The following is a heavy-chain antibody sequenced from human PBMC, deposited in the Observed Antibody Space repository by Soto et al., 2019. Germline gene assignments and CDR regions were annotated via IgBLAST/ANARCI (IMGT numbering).Heavy chain of an antibody. CDR3: AKKVNSGPGSQYFDY. CDR1: GFTFSSYS. Sequence: PVGSLRLSCAASGFTFSSYSMSWVRQARGKGLEWVSGFRSSGDGGTTYYADSVKGRFTISRDNSKNTLFLQMNSLRAEDTAIYYCAKKVNSGPGSQYFDYWGQGTLVTVSS. D-gene: IGHD3-10*01. CDR2: FRSSGDGGTT. J-gene: IGHJ4*02. V-gene: IGHV3-23*01.